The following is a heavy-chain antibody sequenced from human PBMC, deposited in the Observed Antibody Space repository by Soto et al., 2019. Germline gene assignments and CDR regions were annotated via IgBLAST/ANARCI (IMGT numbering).Heavy chain of an antibody. CDR1: GFVFKDSS. Sequence: EVLLVESGGGMVQPGGSLKLSCAASGFVFKDSSIHWVRQASGKGLEWVGRIRGRAYSYATAYAESVKGRFTISRDDSNNTAYLQMSGLKTEDTAIYYCTRLISAAHDYWGQGNLVTVSS. D-gene: IGHD3-10*01. J-gene: IGHJ4*02. CDR2: IRGRAYSYAT. CDR3: TRLISAAHDY. V-gene: IGHV3-73*01.